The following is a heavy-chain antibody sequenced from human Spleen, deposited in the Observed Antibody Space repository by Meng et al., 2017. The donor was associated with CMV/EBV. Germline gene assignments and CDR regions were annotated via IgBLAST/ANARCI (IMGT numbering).Heavy chain of an antibody. Sequence: GSLRLSCAASGFTFSSYWMSWIRQPPGKGLEWIGYIYYSGSTNYNPSLKSRVTISVDTSKNQFSLKLSSVTAADTAVYYCAGVYDYVWGSYRLSYGMDVWGQGTTVTVSS. J-gene: IGHJ6*02. D-gene: IGHD3-16*02. V-gene: IGHV4-59*01. CDR3: AGVYDYVWGSYRLSYGMDV. CDR1: GFTFSSYW. CDR2: IYYSGST.